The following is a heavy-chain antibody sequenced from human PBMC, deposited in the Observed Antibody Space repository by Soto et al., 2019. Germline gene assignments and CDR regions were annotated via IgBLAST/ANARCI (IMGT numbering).Heavy chain of an antibody. D-gene: IGHD6-19*01. J-gene: IGHJ6*02. V-gene: IGHV3-9*01. Sequence: SLRLSCAASGFTFDDYAMHWVRQAPGKGLEWVSGISWNSGSIGYADSVKGRFTISRDNAKNSLYLQMNSLRAEDTALYYCAKSTAVAGPHYYYYYGMDVWGQGTTVTVSS. CDR1: GFTFDDYA. CDR2: ISWNSGSI. CDR3: AKSTAVAGPHYYYYYGMDV.